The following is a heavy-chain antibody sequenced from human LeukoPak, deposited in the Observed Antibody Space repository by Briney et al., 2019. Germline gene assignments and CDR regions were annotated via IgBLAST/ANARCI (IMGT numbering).Heavy chain of an antibody. D-gene: IGHD1-26*01. Sequence: PSETLSLTCTVSGGSISSYYWSWIRQPPGKGLEWIGYIYTSGSTNYNPSLKSRVTISVDTSKNQFSLKLSSVTAADTAVYYCARLGWEPFGHDAFDIWGQGTMVTVPS. CDR2: IYTSGST. J-gene: IGHJ3*02. CDR1: GGSISSYY. CDR3: ARLGWEPFGHDAFDI. V-gene: IGHV4-4*09.